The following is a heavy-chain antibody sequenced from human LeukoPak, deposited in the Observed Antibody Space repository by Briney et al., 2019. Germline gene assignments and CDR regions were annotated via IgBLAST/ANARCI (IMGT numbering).Heavy chain of an antibody. D-gene: IGHD1-26*01. CDR3: ARLFHPTLSGNYPFDY. CDR1: GGSINSYY. J-gene: IGHJ4*02. V-gene: IGHV4-59*01. Sequence: SETLSLTCTVSGGSINSYYWSWIRQPPGKGLEWIAYIYYSGSTSYNPSLKSRVTISVDTSKNQFSLKLNSVTAADTAMYYCARLFHPTLSGNYPFDYWGQGTLVTVSS. CDR2: IYYSGST.